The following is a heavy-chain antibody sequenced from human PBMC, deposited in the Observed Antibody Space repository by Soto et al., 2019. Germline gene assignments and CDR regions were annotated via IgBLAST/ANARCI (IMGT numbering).Heavy chain of an antibody. Sequence: ASVKVSCKASGYTFTSYSMHWVLQAPGQRLEWMGWINAGNGNTKYSQKFQGRVTITRDTSASTAYMELSSLRSEDTAVYYCARVSLSTFYYYYGMDVWGQGTTVTVSS. D-gene: IGHD2-2*01. CDR3: ARVSLSTFYYYYGMDV. CDR2: INAGNGNT. J-gene: IGHJ6*02. V-gene: IGHV1-3*01. CDR1: GYTFTSYS.